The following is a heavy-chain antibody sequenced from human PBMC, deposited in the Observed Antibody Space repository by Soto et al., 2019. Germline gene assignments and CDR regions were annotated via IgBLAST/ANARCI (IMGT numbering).Heavy chain of an antibody. J-gene: IGHJ6*02. CDR2: INSDGSST. Sequence: GGSLRLSCAASGFTFSSYWMHWVRQAPGKGLVWVSRINSDGSSTSYADSVKGRFTISRDNAKNTLYLQMNSLRAEDTAVYYCARTPPYCSSTSCYSHYYGMDVWGQGTTVTVS. D-gene: IGHD2-2*02. CDR1: GFTFSSYW. CDR3: ARTPPYCSSTSCYSHYYGMDV. V-gene: IGHV3-74*01.